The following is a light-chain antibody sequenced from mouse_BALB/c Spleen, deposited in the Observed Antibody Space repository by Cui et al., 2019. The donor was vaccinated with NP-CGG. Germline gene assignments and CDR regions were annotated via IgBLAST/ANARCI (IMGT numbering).Light chain of an antibody. J-gene: IGKJ2*01. CDR1: SSVSY. V-gene: IGKV4-68*01. CDR3: QQWSSNPPIT. Sequence: QIVLTQSPALMSASPGEKVTMTCSASSSVSYMYWYQQKPRSSPKPWIYLTSNLASGVPARFSGGGSGTSYSLTSSSMEAEDAATYYCQQWSSNPPITFGGGTKLEIK. CDR2: LTS.